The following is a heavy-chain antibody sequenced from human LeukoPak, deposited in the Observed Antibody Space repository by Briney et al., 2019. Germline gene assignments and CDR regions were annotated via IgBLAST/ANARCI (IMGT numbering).Heavy chain of an antibody. CDR3: ARVSSSWHYFDY. D-gene: IGHD6-13*01. CDR2: ISSSGSTI. Sequence: GSLRLSCAASGFTFSDYYMSWIRQAPGKGLEWVSYISSSGSTIYYADSVKGRFTISRHNAKNSLYLQMNSLRVEDTAVYYCARVSSSWHYFDYWGQGTLVTVSS. V-gene: IGHV3-11*04. J-gene: IGHJ4*02. CDR1: GFTFSDYY.